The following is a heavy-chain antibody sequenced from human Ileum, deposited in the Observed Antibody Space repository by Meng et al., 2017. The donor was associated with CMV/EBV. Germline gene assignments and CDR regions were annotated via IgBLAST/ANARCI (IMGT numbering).Heavy chain of an antibody. D-gene: IGHD1-26*01. J-gene: IGHJ3*02. CDR1: GFTFSTSS. CDR2: ISDRSGYI. Sequence: ASGFTFSTSSMHWVRQAPGKGLEWVSSISDRSGYIYYADSLRGRFTISRDNANNSLFLQMNRLRAEDTAVYYCARASGSYNDAFDIWGQGTVVTVSS. V-gene: IGHV3-21*01. CDR3: ARASGSYNDAFDI.